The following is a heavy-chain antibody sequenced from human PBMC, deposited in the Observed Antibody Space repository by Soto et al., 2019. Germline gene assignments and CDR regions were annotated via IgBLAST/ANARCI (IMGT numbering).Heavy chain of an antibody. CDR2: IYYSGST. CDR1: GGSISSYY. J-gene: IGHJ4*02. Sequence: QVQLQESGPGLVKPSETLSLTCTVSGGSISSYYWSWIRQPPGKGLGRIGYIYYSGSTNYNPSLRSRVTISVDTPKNQFSLKLSSVTAADTAVYYCARRYGGNFDYWGQGTLVTVSS. CDR3: ARRYGGNFDY. D-gene: IGHD3-16*01. V-gene: IGHV4-59*01.